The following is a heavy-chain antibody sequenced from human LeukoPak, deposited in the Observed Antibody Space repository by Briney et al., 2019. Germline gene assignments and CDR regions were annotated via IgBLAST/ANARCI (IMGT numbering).Heavy chain of an antibody. V-gene: IGHV4-34*01. CDR3: ARLSGWFGELFKYYGMDV. Sequence: SETLSLTCAVSDGSFSGFYWSLIRQFPGKGLEWIGQISDSGSTNYNPSLKSRVTISVDTSKNQFSLKLSSVTAADTAVYYCARLSGWFGELFKYYGMDVWGQGTTVTVSS. CDR2: ISDSGST. CDR1: DGSFSGFY. J-gene: IGHJ6*02. D-gene: IGHD3-10*01.